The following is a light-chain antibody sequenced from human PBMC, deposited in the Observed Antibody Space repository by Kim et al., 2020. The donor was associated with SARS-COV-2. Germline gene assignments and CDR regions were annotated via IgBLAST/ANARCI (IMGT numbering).Light chain of an antibody. Sequence: QSALTQPASVSGSPGQSITISCTGTSSDVGAYDYVSWFQQHPGKAPKLIIYDVNNRPSGFSNRFSGSKSGNTASLTISGLQTEDEADYYCTSFTTSSTWVFGGGTQLTVL. CDR1: SSDVGAYDY. CDR2: DVN. V-gene: IGLV2-14*01. J-gene: IGLJ3*02. CDR3: TSFTTSSTWV.